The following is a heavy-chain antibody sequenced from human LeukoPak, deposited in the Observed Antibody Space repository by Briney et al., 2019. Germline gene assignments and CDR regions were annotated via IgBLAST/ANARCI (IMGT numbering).Heavy chain of an antibody. CDR2: IYSGGSR. CDR3: ARWFRDCSGGSCYAFDY. J-gene: IGHJ4*02. V-gene: IGHV3-66*01. D-gene: IGHD2-15*01. Sequence: PGGSLRLSCAASGFTVSSNYMSWVRQAPGKGLEWVSVIYSGGSRYYADSVKGRFTISRDNSKNTLYLQMNSLRAEDTAVYYCARWFRDCSGGSCYAFDYWGQGTLVTVSS. CDR1: GFTVSSNY.